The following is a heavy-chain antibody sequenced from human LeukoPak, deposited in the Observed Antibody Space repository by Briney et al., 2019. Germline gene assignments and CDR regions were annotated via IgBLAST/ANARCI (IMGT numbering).Heavy chain of an antibody. J-gene: IGHJ4*02. Sequence: PSETLSLTCTVSGGSISSGSYYWSWIRQPAGKGLEWIGRIYTSGSTNYNPSLKSRVTISVDTSKNQFSLKLSSVTAADTAVYYCASSGWFGEASMLWGQGTLVTVSS. CDR2: IYTSGST. V-gene: IGHV4-61*02. CDR1: GGSISSGSYY. CDR3: ASSGWFGEASML. D-gene: IGHD3-10*01.